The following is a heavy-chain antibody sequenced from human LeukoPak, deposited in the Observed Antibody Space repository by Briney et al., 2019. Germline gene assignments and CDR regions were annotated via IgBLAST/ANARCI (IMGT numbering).Heavy chain of an antibody. D-gene: IGHD3-9*01. J-gene: IGHJ4*02. CDR3: AKDSLRYTPRGNYFDY. CDR1: GFTFSSYA. Sequence: GGSLRLSCAASGFTFSSYAMSWVRQAPGKGLEWVSAISGSGGSTYYADSVKGRFTISRDNSKNTLYLQMNSLRAEDTAVYYCAKDSLRYTPRGNYFDYWGQGTLVTVSS. CDR2: ISGSGGST. V-gene: IGHV3-23*01.